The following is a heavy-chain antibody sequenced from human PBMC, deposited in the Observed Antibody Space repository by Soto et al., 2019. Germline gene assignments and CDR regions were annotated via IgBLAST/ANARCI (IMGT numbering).Heavy chain of an antibody. CDR1: GYSMTSGGYY. CDR3: ATLLGSHQHYYFGIDV. V-gene: IGHV4-31*02. D-gene: IGHD2-2*01. CDR2: IYYSGGT. J-gene: IGHJ6*02. Sequence: LSLTGTVSGYSMTSGGYYWSWIRHLQGKGLEWIGYIYYSGGTQFNPSLKSRVSMSVDTSKNQFSLRLSSVTAADTAVYYCATLLGSHQHYYFGIDVWGQGTTVTVSS.